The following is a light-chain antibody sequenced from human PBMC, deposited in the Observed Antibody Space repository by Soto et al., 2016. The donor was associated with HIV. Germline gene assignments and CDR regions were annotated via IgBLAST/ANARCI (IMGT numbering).Light chain of an antibody. V-gene: IGLV3-19*01. CDR3: HSRNTTENHDYV. J-gene: IGLJ1*01. CDR2: GNN. Sequence: SSELTQDPVVSVALGQTVMITCQGDSLRTFYASWYQQKPGQAPVLVMYGNNKRPSGIPPRFSGSSSGNPASLTITGARPEDEADYYCHSRNTTENHDYVFGTGTKV. CDR1: SLRTFY.